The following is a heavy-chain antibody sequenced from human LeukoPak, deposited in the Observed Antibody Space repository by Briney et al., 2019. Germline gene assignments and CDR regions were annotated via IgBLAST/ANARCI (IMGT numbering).Heavy chain of an antibody. D-gene: IGHD5-18*01. Sequence: GGSLRLSCAASGFTFSTYAVNWVRQAPGKGPEWVANINQVGGEKYYVDSVKGRFTISRDNAKNSLYLQMNSLRLEDTAVYYCARSTAGFDLWGQGTLVTVSA. V-gene: IGHV3-7*01. J-gene: IGHJ5*02. CDR1: GFTFSTYA. CDR3: ARSTAGFDL. CDR2: INQVGGEK.